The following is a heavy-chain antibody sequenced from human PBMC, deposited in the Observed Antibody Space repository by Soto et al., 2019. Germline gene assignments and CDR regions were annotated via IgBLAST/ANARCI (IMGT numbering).Heavy chain of an antibody. V-gene: IGHV1-69*12. CDR2: IIPIFGTS. D-gene: IGHD3-3*01. CDR1: GGTFSSYA. CDR3: ARELRFLDVNWFDP. Sequence: QVQLVQSGAEVKKPGSSVKVSCKASGGTFSSYAISWVRQAPGQGLEWMGGIIPIFGTSNYAQKFQGRVTITADESTSTGYMELSSLSSEDTAVYYCARELRFLDVNWFDPWGQGTLVTVSS. J-gene: IGHJ5*02.